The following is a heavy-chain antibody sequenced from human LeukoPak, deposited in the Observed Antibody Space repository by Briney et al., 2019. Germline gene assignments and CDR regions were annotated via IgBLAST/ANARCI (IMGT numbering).Heavy chain of an antibody. Sequence: SETLSLTCTVSGGSISGYYWTWIRQPPGKALESIGHIHYSGSTYYTPSLQSRVTMSVDTSNNQLSLKLSSLTAADTAMYYCARREPHGDYGGKIRYYYYMDVWGKGTTITISS. J-gene: IGHJ6*03. D-gene: IGHD4-23*01. V-gene: IGHV4-59*12. CDR3: ARREPHGDYGGKIRYYYYMDV. CDR2: IHYSGST. CDR1: GGSISGYY.